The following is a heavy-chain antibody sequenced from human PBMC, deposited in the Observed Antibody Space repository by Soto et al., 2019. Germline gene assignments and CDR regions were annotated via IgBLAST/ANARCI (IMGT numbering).Heavy chain of an antibody. CDR3: SRLRPYTSSWYGGYFDY. D-gene: IGHD6-13*01. V-gene: IGHV5-51*01. Sequence: GESLKISCKGSGYSFTSYWIGGVRQMPGKGLEKMGIIYPGDSDTRYSPSFQGQVTISADKSISTAYLQWSSLKALDTAIYFCSRLRPYTSSWYGGYFDYWGQGTLVTVSS. CDR2: IYPGDSDT. J-gene: IGHJ4*02. CDR1: GYSFTSYW.